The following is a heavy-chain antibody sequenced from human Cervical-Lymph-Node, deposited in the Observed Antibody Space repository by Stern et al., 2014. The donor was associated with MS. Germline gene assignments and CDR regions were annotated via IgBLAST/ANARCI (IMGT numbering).Heavy chain of an antibody. CDR2: INTYTGNP. J-gene: IGHJ4*02. Sequence: QVQLVQSGSELKKPGASVKVSCKASGYTFTSYAMNWVRQAPGQGLEWMGWINTYTGNPTYAQGFAGRFVFTLDTSVSTAYLQISSLKAEDTAVYYCASGAMGDFWSGYSYFDYWGQGTLVTVSS. V-gene: IGHV7-4-1*02. CDR3: ASGAMGDFWSGYSYFDY. CDR1: GYTFTSYA. D-gene: IGHD3-3*01.